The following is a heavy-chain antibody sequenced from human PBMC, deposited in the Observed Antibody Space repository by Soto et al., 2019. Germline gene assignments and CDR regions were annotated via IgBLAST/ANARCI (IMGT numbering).Heavy chain of an antibody. CDR3: ARSDCPVVSCFDRYFYTMDV. CDR2: ISAYNGNT. V-gene: IGHV1-18*01. Sequence: QVQMVQSGTEVKKPGASVKVSCKASGYTFTSYGLSWVRQAPGQGLEWMGWISAYNGNTKYAQKVQDRVTMTTDTPTNTAYMELRSLRSDDTAVYYCARSDCPVVSCFDRYFYTMDVWGQGTTVTVSS. D-gene: IGHD3-9*01. J-gene: IGHJ6*02. CDR1: GYTFTSYG.